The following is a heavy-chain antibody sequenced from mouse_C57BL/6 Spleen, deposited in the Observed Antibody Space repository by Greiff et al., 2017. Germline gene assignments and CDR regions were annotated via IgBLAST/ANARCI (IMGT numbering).Heavy chain of an antibody. CDR2: SRNKANDYTT. J-gene: IGHJ1*03. Sequence: EVKLVESGGGLVQSGRSLRLSCATSGFTFSDFYMEWVRQAPGKGLEWIAASRNKANDYTTEYSASVKGRFIVSRDTSQSILYRQMNALRAEDTAIYYCARDDTMARYFDVWGTGTTVTVSS. CDR3: ARDDTMARYFDV. D-gene: IGHD1-1*02. CDR1: GFTFSDFY. V-gene: IGHV7-1*01.